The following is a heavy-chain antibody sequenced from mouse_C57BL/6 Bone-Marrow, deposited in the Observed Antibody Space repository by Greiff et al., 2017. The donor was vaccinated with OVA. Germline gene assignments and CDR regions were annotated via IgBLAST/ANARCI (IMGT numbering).Heavy chain of an antibody. CDR2: ISTYYGDA. V-gene: IGHV1-67*01. Sequence: QVQLKESGPELVRPGVSVKISCKGSGYTFTDYAMHWVKQSHAKSLEWIGVISTYYGDASYNQKFKDKATMTVDKSSSTAYMELARLTSEDSAVYYCAIYYGYDWGYYYAMDYWGQGTSVTVSS. D-gene: IGHD2-2*01. CDR3: AIYYGYDWGYYYAMDY. J-gene: IGHJ4*01. CDR1: GYTFTDYA.